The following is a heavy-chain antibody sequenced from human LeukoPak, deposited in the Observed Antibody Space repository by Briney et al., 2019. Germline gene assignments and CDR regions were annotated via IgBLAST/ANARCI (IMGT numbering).Heavy chain of an antibody. CDR1: GGSISSYY. D-gene: IGHD6-19*01. J-gene: IGHJ4*02. CDR2: IYYSGST. CDR3: ARDSPWGGCDY. V-gene: IGHV4-59*12. Sequence: SETLSLTCTVSGGSISSYYWSWIRQPPGKGLEWIGYIYYSGSTNYNPSLKSRVTISVDTSKNQISLKLNSVTAADTAVYYCARDSPWGGCDYWGQGTLVTVSS.